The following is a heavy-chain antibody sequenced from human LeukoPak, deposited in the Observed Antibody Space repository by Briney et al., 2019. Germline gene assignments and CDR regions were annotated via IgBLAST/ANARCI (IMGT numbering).Heavy chain of an antibody. D-gene: IGHD4-23*01. CDR1: GGTFSSYT. CDR3: ASGVVIPNTAFDI. V-gene: IGHV1-69*02. CDR2: IIPILGIA. Sequence: SVKVSCKASGGTFSSYTISWVRQAPGQGLEWMGRIIPILGIANYAQKFQGRVTITADKSTSTAYMELSSLRSGDTAVYYCASGVVIPNTAFDIWGQGTMVTVSS. J-gene: IGHJ3*02.